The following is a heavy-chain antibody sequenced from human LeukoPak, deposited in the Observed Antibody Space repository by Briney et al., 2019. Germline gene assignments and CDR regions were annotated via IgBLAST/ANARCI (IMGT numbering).Heavy chain of an antibody. CDR1: GGSFSGYY. CDR2: INHSGST. Sequence: SETLSLTCAVYGGSFSGYYWSWVRQPPGKGLEWVGEINHSGSTNYNPSLKTQVPISVATSKTHFSLKLSSVTAAATAVYYCARLYSSGRSGTYYSEDYWGQGTLFTVSS. CDR3: ARLYSSGRSGTYYSEDY. J-gene: IGHJ4*02. V-gene: IGHV4-34*01. D-gene: IGHD1-26*01.